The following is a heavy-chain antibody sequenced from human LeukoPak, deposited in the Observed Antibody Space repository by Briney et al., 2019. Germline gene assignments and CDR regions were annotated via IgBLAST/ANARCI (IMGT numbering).Heavy chain of an antibody. Sequence: GGSLRLSCAASGFTFSSYSMNWVRQAPGKGLEWVSSISSSSSYIYYADSVKGRFTISRDNSKDTLYLQMNSLRAEDTAVYYCAKSTGTTGSYYYYMDVWGKGTTVTVSS. D-gene: IGHD1-7*01. CDR1: GFTFSSYS. CDR3: AKSTGTTGSYYYYMDV. J-gene: IGHJ6*03. CDR2: ISSSSSYI. V-gene: IGHV3-21*01.